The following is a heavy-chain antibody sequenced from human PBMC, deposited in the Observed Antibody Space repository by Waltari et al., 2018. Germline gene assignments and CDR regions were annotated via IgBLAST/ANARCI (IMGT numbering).Heavy chain of an antibody. Sequence: QVQLQESGPGLVKPSQTLSLTCTVSGGSLSSGGYYWSWLRQHPGKGLEWIGYIYYSGSTYYNPSLKSRVTISVDTSKNQFSLKLSSVTAADTAVYYCARDKVGVGAFDIWGQGTMVTVSS. V-gene: IGHV4-31*03. CDR1: GGSLSSGGYY. D-gene: IGHD3-10*01. CDR3: ARDKVGVGAFDI. J-gene: IGHJ3*02. CDR2: IYYSGST.